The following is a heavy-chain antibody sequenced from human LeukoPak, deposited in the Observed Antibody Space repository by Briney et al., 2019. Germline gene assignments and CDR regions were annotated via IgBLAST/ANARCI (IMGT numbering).Heavy chain of an antibody. CDR2: INSDGSST. CDR3: AREGSGYLADYFQH. V-gene: IGHV3-74*01. D-gene: IGHD3-22*01. J-gene: IGHJ1*01. CDR1: GFTFSSYW. Sequence: SGGSLRLSSAASGFTFSSYWMHWVRQAPGKGLAWVSRINSDGSSTSYADSVKGRFTISRDNAKNTLYLQMNSLRAEDTAVYYCAREGSGYLADYFQHWGQGTLVTVSS.